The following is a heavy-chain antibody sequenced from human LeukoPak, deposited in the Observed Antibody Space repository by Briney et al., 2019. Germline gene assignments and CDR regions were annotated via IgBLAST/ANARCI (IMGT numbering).Heavy chain of an antibody. CDR3: ARGDSGWPLDY. Sequence: GGSLRLSCAASGFTFSSYWMHWVRQAPGKGLVWVSRINSDGSSTSYADSVKGRFTISRGNAKNTLYLQMNSLRAEDTAVYYCARGDSGWPLDYWGQGTLVTVSS. CDR1: GFTFSSYW. CDR2: INSDGSST. J-gene: IGHJ4*02. V-gene: IGHV3-74*01. D-gene: IGHD6-19*01.